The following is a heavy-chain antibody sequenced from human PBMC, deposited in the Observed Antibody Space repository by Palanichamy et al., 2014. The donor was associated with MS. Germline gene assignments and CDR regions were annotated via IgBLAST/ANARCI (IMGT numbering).Heavy chain of an antibody. Sequence: EVQLVESGGGLVQPGGSLRISCAASGFTFSSHEVNWVRQAPGKGLEWISHISTTGGTIHYADSVKGRFTISRDNAKNSLYLQMNALRVEDTAVYYCARVPSPMVSIVTQGAFDMCGQGTMVTVGS. V-gene: IGHV3-48*03. CDR3: ARVPSPMVSIVTQGAFDM. D-gene: IGHD3-16*02. CDR1: GFTFSSHE. CDR2: ISTTGGTI. J-gene: IGHJ3*02.